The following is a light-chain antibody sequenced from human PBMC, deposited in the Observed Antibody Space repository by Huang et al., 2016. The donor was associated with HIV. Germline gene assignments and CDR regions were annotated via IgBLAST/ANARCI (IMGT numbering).Light chain of an antibody. CDR3: MQAHQSRT. CDR1: QSLLHSNGNNY. CDR2: LAS. J-gene: IGKJ2*01. V-gene: IGKV2-28*01. Sequence: DIVMTQYPLSLPVTPGEPASISCRSSQSLLHSNGNNYLDWYLQRPGQSPQLLIYLASNRASGVPARCSGSGSGTDFTLRISRVEADDVVVYYCMQAHQSRTFGQGTKLEIK.